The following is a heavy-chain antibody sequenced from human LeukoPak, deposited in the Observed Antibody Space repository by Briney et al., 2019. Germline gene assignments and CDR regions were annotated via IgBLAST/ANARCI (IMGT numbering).Heavy chain of an antibody. CDR2: ISSSSITI. CDR1: GLTFSSYS. J-gene: IGHJ4*02. CDR3: ARDRGGSYSAIDY. Sequence: VGSLRLSCAASGLTFSSYSLNWVRQAPGKGLEWVSFISSSSITIYYADSVKGRFTISRDNAEKSLYLQMNSLRAEDTAVYYCARDRGGSYSAIDYWGQGTLVTVSS. D-gene: IGHD2-15*01. V-gene: IGHV3-48*04.